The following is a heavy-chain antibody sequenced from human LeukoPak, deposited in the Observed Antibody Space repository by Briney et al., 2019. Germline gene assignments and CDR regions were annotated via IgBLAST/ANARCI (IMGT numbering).Heavy chain of an antibody. D-gene: IGHD2-21*02. CDR3: AGSLYGDGYYYQYGMEV. CDR2: IHYSGST. CDR1: GGSISSYY. V-gene: IGHV4-59*01. Sequence: PSETLSLTCTVSGGSISSYYWSWIRQPPGKGLEWIGYIHYSGSTNYNPSLKSRVTISVDTSKNQFSLKVESVTAADTAVYYCAGSLYGDGYYYQYGMEVWGQGTTVTVSS. J-gene: IGHJ6*02.